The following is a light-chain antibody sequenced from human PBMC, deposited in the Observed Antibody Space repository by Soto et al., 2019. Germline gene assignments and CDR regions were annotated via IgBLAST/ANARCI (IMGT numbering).Light chain of an antibody. Sequence: EIVLTQSPATLSVSPGERATLSCRASQSISSSLAWYQQQPGQAPRLLIYHASTRAAGIPARFSGSGSGTEFTLTIRGVQSEDFAVYYCQQYYNWSPGTFGQGTKVEIK. CDR2: HAS. J-gene: IGKJ1*01. CDR3: QQYYNWSPGT. V-gene: IGKV3-15*01. CDR1: QSISSS.